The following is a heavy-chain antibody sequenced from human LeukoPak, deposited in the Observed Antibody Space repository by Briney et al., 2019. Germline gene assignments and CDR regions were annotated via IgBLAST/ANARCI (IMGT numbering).Heavy chain of an antibody. CDR3: ARHNPMDV. D-gene: IGHD1-14*01. Sequence: PSETLSLTCTVSGNSISSGDNYWSWIRQPAGKGLEWIGYIYYSGSTNYNPSLKSRVTISVDTSKNQFSLKLSSVTAADTAVYYCARHNPMDVWGKGTTVTISS. CDR1: GNSISSGDNY. J-gene: IGHJ6*03. CDR2: IYYSGST. V-gene: IGHV4-61*10.